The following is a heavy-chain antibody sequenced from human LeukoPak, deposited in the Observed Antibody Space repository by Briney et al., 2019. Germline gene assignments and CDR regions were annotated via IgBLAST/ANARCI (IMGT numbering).Heavy chain of an antibody. CDR3: ARHLVSTWSGNWFDP. Sequence: KPSETLSLTCTVSGGSISRSTYYWGWIRQPPGNGLVWIGSLSYRRTTHYNPSLKSRVTISVDTSNNHFSLRLSSVTAADTGVYYCARHLVSTWSGNWFDPWGQGTLVTVSS. J-gene: IGHJ5*02. CDR2: LSYRRTT. CDR1: GGSISRSTYY. V-gene: IGHV4-39*01. D-gene: IGHD2-2*01.